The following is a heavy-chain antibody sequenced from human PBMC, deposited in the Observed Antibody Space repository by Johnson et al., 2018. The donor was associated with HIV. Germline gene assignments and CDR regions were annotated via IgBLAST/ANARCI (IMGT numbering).Heavy chain of an antibody. V-gene: IGHV3-7*05. J-gene: IGHJ3*02. CDR3: RKDERAGQWLVLAFDI. D-gene: IGHD6-19*01. CDR1: GFSFSSYW. Sequence: MLLVESGGGLIQPGGSLRLSCAASGFSFSSYWMTWVRQAPGKGLEWVANINQDGRDRYYVASVQGRFTISRDNAQNSLNLQMNSLGGEDTAVYYCRKDERAGQWLVLAFDIWGQGTVVTVSS. CDR2: INQDGRDR.